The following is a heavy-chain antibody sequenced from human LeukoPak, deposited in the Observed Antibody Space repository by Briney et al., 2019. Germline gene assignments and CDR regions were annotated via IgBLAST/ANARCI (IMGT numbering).Heavy chain of an antibody. CDR1: GFTFNKAW. V-gene: IGHV3-15*01. J-gene: IGHJ4*02. D-gene: IGHD3-10*01. CDR3: TTSGTPFEY. Sequence: PGGSLRLSCAASGFTFNKAWMSWVRLAPGKGLEWVGRIKNKGDGGTTDYAAPVKGRFTVSRDDSKSTLYLQMNSLKTEDTAVYYSTTSGTPFEYWGQGTLVTVSS. CDR2: IKNKGDGGTT.